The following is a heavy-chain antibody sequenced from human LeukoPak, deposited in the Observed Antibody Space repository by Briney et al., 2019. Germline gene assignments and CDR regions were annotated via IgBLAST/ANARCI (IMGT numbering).Heavy chain of an antibody. V-gene: IGHV4-31*03. CDR3: ARRAAAGKGPNYYYGMDV. Sequence: SETLSLTCTVSGGSISSGGYYWSWIRQHPGKGLEWIGYIYYSGSTYYNPSLKSRATISVDTSKNQFSLKLSSVTAADTAVYYCARRAAAGKGPNYYYGMDVWGQGTTVTVSS. D-gene: IGHD6-13*01. CDR2: IYYSGST. CDR1: GGSISSGGYY. J-gene: IGHJ6*02.